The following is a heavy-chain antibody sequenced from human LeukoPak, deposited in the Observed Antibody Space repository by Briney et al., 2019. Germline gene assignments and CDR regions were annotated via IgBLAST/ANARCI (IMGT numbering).Heavy chain of an antibody. CDR3: ARGRGGQQLVGYY. V-gene: IGHV1-2*02. D-gene: IGHD6-13*01. CDR2: IDPNSGGT. J-gene: IGHJ4*02. CDR1: GYTFTDYY. Sequence: ASVKVSCKASGYTFTDYYINWVRQAPGQGLEWIGWIDPNSGGTNYAQKFQGRVTMTRDTSISTAYMELSRLRSDDTAVYYCARGRGGQQLVGYYWGQGTLVTVSS.